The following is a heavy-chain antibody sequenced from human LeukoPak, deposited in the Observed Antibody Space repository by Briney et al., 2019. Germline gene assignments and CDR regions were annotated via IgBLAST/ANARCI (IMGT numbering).Heavy chain of an antibody. V-gene: IGHV4-34*01. D-gene: IGHD1-1*01. CDR3: ARLTPVQLERRALDAFDI. Sequence: SETLSLTCTVSGGSISSYYWSWIRQPPGKGLEWIGEINHSGSTNYNPSLKSRVTISVDTSKNQFSLKLSSVTAADTAVYYCARLTPVQLERRALDAFDIWGQGTMVTVSS. CDR1: GGSISSYY. CDR2: INHSGST. J-gene: IGHJ3*02.